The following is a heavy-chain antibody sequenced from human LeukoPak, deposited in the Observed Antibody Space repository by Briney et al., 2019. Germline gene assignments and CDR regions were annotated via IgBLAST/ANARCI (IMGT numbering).Heavy chain of an antibody. CDR2: MNPNSGNT. Sequence: ASVKVSCTASGYTFTSYDINWVRQATGQGLEWMGWMNPNSGNTGYAQKFQGRVTMTRDTSINTAYMELSSLRSDDTAVYYCARRAEDYDSSCYQHWGPGTLVTVSS. J-gene: IGHJ4*02. CDR1: GYTFTSYD. V-gene: IGHV1-8*01. CDR3: ARRAEDYDSSCYQH. D-gene: IGHD3-22*01.